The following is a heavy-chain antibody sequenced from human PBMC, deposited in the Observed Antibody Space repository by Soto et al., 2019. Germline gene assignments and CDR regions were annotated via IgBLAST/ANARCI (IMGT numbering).Heavy chain of an antibody. CDR1: EYSFTSYW. CDR2: IYPGDSDT. J-gene: IGHJ5*02. Sequence: PGVFRKIYCRCCEYSFTSYWIGWVRQIPGKGLEWMGIIYPGDSDTRYSPSFQGQVTISADKSISTAYLQWSSLKASDTAMYYCARGRYSSSSGWFDPWGQGTLATVSS. CDR3: ARGRYSSSSGWFDP. D-gene: IGHD6-6*01. V-gene: IGHV5-51*01.